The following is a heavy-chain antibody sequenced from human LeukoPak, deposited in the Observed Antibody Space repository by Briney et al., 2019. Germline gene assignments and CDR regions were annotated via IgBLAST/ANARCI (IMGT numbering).Heavy chain of an antibody. CDR2: IATAGDT. V-gene: IGHV3-13*01. CDR1: GFTFSSYD. Sequence: GGSLRLSCAASGFTFSSYDMHWVRQATGKGLEWVSGIATAGDTFYAGSVKGRFTISRENGKNSLYLQMNSLRAGDTAVYYCARGYRGARPGFDPWGQGTLVTVSS. J-gene: IGHJ5*02. D-gene: IGHD6-6*01. CDR3: ARGYRGARPGFDP.